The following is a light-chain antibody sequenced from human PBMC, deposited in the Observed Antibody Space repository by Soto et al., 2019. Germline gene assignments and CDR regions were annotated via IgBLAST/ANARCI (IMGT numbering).Light chain of an antibody. CDR3: QQYTTYPLT. CDR1: QSIGTL. Sequence: DIQMTQSPSTLSASVGDRVTITCRASQSIGTLLAWYQQKPGKAPMFLIYEASNLESGVPSRFSGSGSVTEFTLTISSLQHDDFATNFCQQYTTYPLTFGQGTKREIK. V-gene: IGKV1-5*03. CDR2: EAS. J-gene: IGKJ2*01.